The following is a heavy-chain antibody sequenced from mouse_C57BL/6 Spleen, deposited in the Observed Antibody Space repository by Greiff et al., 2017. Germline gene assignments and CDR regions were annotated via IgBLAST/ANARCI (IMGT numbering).Heavy chain of an antibody. V-gene: IGHV8-12*01. CDR1: GFSLSTSGMG. D-gene: IGHD2-5*01. CDR3: ARRVNSNYVDWYFDV. CDR2: IYWDDDK. Sequence: QVTLKESGPGILQSSQTLSLTCSFSGFSLSTSGMGVSWIRQPSGKGLEWLAHIYWDDDKRYNPSLKSRLTISKDTSRNQVFLKITSVDTADTATYYCARRVNSNYVDWYFDVWGTGTTVTVSS. J-gene: IGHJ1*03.